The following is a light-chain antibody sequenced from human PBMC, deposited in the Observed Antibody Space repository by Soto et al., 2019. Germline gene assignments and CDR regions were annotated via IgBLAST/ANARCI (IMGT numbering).Light chain of an antibody. J-gene: IGKJ2*01. CDR1: QDISTF. CDR2: SAS. CDR3: QQHNSYPYT. Sequence: DIQLTQSPSFLSASVGDRVTITCRASQDISTFLAWYQQKPGKAPQLLIYSASNLHSGVPSRFSGSGSGTEFTPTVSSLQPEDFATYHCQQHNSYPYTFGQGTKLEIK. V-gene: IGKV1-9*01.